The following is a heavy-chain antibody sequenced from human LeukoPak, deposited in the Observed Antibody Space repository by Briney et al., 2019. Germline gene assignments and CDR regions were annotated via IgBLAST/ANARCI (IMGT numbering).Heavy chain of an antibody. V-gene: IGHV4-61*01. J-gene: IGHJ4*02. CDR1: GGSVSSGSYY. CDR2: IYNSGSA. D-gene: IGHD5-18*01. CDR3: ARGARGYSYG. Sequence: SETLSLTCTVSGGSVSSGSYYRSWIRQPPGKGLEWIGYIYNSGSANYNPSLKSRVTISVDTSKNQFSLKLSSVTAADTAVYYCARGARGYSYGWGQGTLVTVSS.